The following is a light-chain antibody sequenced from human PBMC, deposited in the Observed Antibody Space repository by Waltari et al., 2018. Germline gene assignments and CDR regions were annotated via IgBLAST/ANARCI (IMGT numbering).Light chain of an antibody. Sequence: EIVMTQSPATLSVSPGERATLSCRASQCVSNKLAWYQQKPGQAPRLLIYGASTRATGIPARFSGSGSGTEFTLTISSLQSEDFAVYYCQQYNYWRTFGPGTKVDIK. J-gene: IGKJ3*01. CDR1: QCVSNK. CDR2: GAS. CDR3: QQYNYWRT. V-gene: IGKV3-15*01.